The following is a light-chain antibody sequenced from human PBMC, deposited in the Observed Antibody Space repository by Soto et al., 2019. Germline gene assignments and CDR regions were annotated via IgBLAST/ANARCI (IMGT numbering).Light chain of an antibody. CDR1: SSDVGAYNF. Sequence: QSALTQPASVSGSRGQSITISCTGTSSDVGAYNFVSWYQQHPGKLPKLMIFDVSRRPSVVSGRFSGSKYGNTASLTISGLPAEAAGDYYCSSDTSRSTHVFGRGTKLTVL. CDR3: SSDTSRSTHV. J-gene: IGLJ1*01. CDR2: DVS. V-gene: IGLV2-14*03.